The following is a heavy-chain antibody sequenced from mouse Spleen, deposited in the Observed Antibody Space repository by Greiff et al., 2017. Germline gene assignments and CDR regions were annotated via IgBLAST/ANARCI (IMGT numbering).Heavy chain of an antibody. D-gene: IGHD4-1*01. J-gene: IGHJ2*01. V-gene: IGHV7-3*02. CDR3: ARDKGLGRGYFDY. CDR2: IRNKANGYTT. Sequence: EVQGVESGGGLVQPGGSLRLSCATSGFTFTDYYMSWVRQPPGKALEWLGFIRNKANGYTTEYSASVKGRFTISRDNSQSILYLQMNTLRAEDSATYYCARDKGLGRGYFDYWGQGTTLTVSS. CDR1: GFTFTDYY.